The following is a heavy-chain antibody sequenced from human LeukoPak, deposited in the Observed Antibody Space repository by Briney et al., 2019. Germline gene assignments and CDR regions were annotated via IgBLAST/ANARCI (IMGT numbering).Heavy chain of an antibody. V-gene: IGHV3-21*01. CDR3: ARDEEYSSTTGLFDY. CDR2: ISSSSSYI. J-gene: IGHJ4*02. Sequence: GGSLRLSCVVSGFSFSSYAMAWVRQAPGKGLEWVSSISSSSSYIYYADSVKGRFTISRDNAKNSLYLQMNSLRAEDTAVYYCARDEEYSSTTGLFDYWGQGTLVTVSS. CDR1: GFSFSSYA. D-gene: IGHD6-6*01.